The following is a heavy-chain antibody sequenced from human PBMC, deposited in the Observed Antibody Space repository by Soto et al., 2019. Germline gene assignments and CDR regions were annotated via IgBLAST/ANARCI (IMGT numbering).Heavy chain of an antibody. J-gene: IGHJ6*02. CDR3: ARELPGGNKAYYYYGMDV. D-gene: IGHD1-26*01. Sequence: QVQLVESGGGLVKPGGSLRLSCADSRFTFSDYYMSWIRQAPGKALEWVSYISSSGSTIYYADSVKGRFTISRDNAKNSLYLQMNSLRAEDTAVYYCARELPGGNKAYYYYGMDVWGQGTTVTVSS. V-gene: IGHV3-11*01. CDR2: ISSSGSTI. CDR1: RFTFSDYY.